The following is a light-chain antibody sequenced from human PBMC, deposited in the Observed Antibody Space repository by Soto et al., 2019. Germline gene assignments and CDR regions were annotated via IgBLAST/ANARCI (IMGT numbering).Light chain of an antibody. J-gene: IGLJ1*01. Sequence: QYVLIQPASVSGSPGQSITISCTGTSRDFGGSNYVSWYQHHTHRAPKLLIYEVSYRPSGVSSRFSGSKSGNTASLTISGLQAEDEADYYCSSYTSSNTLEVFGVGTKVTVL. CDR3: SSYTSSNTLEV. V-gene: IGLV2-14*01. CDR1: SRDFGGSNY. CDR2: EVS.